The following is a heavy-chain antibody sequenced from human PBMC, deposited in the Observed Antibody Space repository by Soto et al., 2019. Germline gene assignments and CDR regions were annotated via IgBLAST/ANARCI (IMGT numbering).Heavy chain of an antibody. CDR2: INSDGSST. D-gene: IGHD3-3*01. CDR1: GFTFSSYW. CDR3: ASLPTIFGVVLRSYYYYMDV. Sequence: PGGSLRLSCAASGFTFSSYWMHLVRQAPGKGLVWVSRINSDGSSTSYADSVKGRFTISRDNAKNTLYLQMNSLRAEDTAVYYCASLPTIFGVVLRSYYYYMDVWGKGTTVTVSS. V-gene: IGHV3-74*01. J-gene: IGHJ6*03.